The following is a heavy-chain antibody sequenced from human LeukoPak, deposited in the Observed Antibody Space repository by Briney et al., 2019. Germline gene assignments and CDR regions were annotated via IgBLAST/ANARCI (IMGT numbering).Heavy chain of an antibody. J-gene: IGHJ4*02. CDR2: IYTSGST. CDR3: ARRGYSYGNFDY. Sequence: ETLSLTCTVSGGSISSYYWSWIRQPAGKGLEWIGRIYTSGSTNYSPSLKSRVTMSVDTSKNQFSLKLSSVTAADTAVYYCARRGYSYGNFDYWGQGTLVTVSS. D-gene: IGHD5-18*01. CDR1: GGSISSYY. V-gene: IGHV4-4*07.